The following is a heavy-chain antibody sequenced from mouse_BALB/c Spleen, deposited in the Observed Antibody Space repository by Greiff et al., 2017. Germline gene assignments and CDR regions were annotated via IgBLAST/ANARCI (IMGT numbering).Heavy chain of an antibody. J-gene: IGHJ4*01. V-gene: IGHV1S29*02. CDR3: ARGEAYYGNYDAMDY. Sequence: VQLQQSGPELVKPGASVKISCKASGYTFTDYNMHWVKQSHGKSLEWIGYIYPYNGGTGYNQKFKSKATLTVDNSSSTAYMELRSLTSEDSAVYYCARGEAYYGNYDAMDYWGQGTSVTVSS. D-gene: IGHD2-10*01. CDR1: GYTFTDYN. CDR2: IYPYNGGT.